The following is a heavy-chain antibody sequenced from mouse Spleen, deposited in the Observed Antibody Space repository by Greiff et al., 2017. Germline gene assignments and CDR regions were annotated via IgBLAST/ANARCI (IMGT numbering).Heavy chain of an antibody. J-gene: IGHJ2*01. CDR1: GFTFSSYA. Sequence: EVKLVESGGGLVKPGGSLKLSCAASGFTFSSYAMSWVRQTPEKRLEWVATISSGGSYTYYPDSVKGRFTISRDNAKNTLYLQMSSLRSEDTAMYYCARHEGTAYYFDYWGQGTTLTVSS. V-gene: IGHV5-9-3*01. D-gene: IGHD2-14*01. CDR3: ARHEGTAYYFDY. CDR2: ISSGGSYT.